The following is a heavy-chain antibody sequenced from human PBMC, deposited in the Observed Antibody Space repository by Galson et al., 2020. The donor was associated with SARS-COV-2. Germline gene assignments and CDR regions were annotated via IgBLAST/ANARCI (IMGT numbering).Heavy chain of an antibody. CDR1: GGSFSAYY. CDR2: IYHSGRT. CDR3: SRAPTSSGFLYYYYYGMDV. V-gene: IGHV4-34*01. J-gene: IGHJ6*02. D-gene: IGHD3-22*01. Sequence: SETLSLTCTVYGGSFSAYYWSWIRQPPGKGLEWIGDIYHSGRTNYNPSLKSRVTISVDTSKNQFSLNLCSVTAADAALYYCSRAPTSSGFLYYYYYGMDVWGQGTTVTVSS.